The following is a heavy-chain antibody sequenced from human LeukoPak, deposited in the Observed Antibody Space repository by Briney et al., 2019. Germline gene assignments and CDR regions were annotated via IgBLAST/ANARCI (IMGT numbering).Heavy chain of an antibody. D-gene: IGHD5-24*01. CDR2: INPSSGST. CDR3: ARTRDGYTYAFDI. V-gene: IGHV1-46*03. CDR1: GHTFTSYY. Sequence: ASVKVSCKASGHTFTSYYMHWVRQAPGQGLEWMGIINPSSGSTSYAQKFQGRVTMTLDTSTSTVYMELSSLGTEDTAVYYWARTRDGYTYAFDIWRQGTMVTVCS. J-gene: IGHJ3*02.